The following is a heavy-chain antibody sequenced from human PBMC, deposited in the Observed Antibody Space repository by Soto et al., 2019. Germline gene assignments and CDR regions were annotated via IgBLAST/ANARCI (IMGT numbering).Heavy chain of an antibody. CDR3: AGDPDSHYNDSHASSYP. J-gene: IGHJ5*02. D-gene: IGHD3-22*01. V-gene: IGHV1-69*08. CDR2: IIPIIGII. Sequence: QVQLVQSGAEVKKPGSSVKVSCKASGGTFSTYTITWVRQAPEQGLEWMGRIIPIIGIINYAQKFQGRVTITADXXXGXXYMELTRLRSDDTAVYYCAGDPDSHYNDSHASSYPWGQGTLVTVSS. CDR1: GGTFSTYT.